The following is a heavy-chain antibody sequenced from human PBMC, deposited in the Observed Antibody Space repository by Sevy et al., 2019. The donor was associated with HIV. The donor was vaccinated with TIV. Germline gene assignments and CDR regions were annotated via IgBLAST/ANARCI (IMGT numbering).Heavy chain of an antibody. J-gene: IGHJ4*02. CDR1: GFSFSIYS. D-gene: IGHD3-3*02. CDR3: ARDTTVTRIFNY. CDR2: ITNSGATK. Sequence: GGSLRLSCAASGFSFSIYSMNWVRQAPGKGLEWLSSITNSGATKYYAESVKGRFTISRDNAKNSLYLQMDSLRDEDTAVYYCARDTTVTRIFNYWDQGTLVTVSS. V-gene: IGHV3-48*02.